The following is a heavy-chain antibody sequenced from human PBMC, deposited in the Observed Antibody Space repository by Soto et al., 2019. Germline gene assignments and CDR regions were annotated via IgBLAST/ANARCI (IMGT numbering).Heavy chain of an antibody. CDR2: INHSGST. CDR1: GGSISSSSYY. D-gene: IGHD2-15*01. V-gene: IGHV4-39*07. Sequence: PSETLSLTCTVSGGSISSSSYYWGWIRQPPGKGLEWIGEINHSGSTNYNPSLKSRVTISVDTSKNQFSLKLSSVTAADTAVYYCARGPIVVVVAATVFDYWGQGTLVTVSS. J-gene: IGHJ4*02. CDR3: ARGPIVVVVAATVFDY.